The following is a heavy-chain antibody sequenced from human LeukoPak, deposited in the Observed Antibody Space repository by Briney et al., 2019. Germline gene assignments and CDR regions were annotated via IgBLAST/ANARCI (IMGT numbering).Heavy chain of an antibody. CDR3: ASRYFCSSTSCYTFDY. CDR2: INHSGST. Sequence: TSSETLSLTCAVYGEPFNGYYWNWIRQSPGKGLEWIGEINHSGSTNYNPSLKSRVTISVDTSKNQFSLKLNSVTAADTAVYYCASRYFCSSTSCYTFDYWGQGTLVTVSS. J-gene: IGHJ4*02. CDR1: GEPFNGYY. V-gene: IGHV4-34*01. D-gene: IGHD2-2*02.